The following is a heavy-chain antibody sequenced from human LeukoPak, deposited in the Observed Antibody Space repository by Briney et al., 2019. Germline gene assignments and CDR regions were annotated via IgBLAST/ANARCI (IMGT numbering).Heavy chain of an antibody. J-gene: IGHJ5*01. Sequence: GGSPRLSCAASGFTFNNYWMHWVRQAPGKGLVWVSSINIDGSRSYADSVKGRFTISRDNAKNTLYLQMNSLRAEDTAVYYCARGSSTWYDSWGQGTLVTVSS. D-gene: IGHD6-13*01. CDR2: INIDGSR. CDR1: GFTFNNYW. V-gene: IGHV3-74*01. CDR3: ARGSSTWYDS.